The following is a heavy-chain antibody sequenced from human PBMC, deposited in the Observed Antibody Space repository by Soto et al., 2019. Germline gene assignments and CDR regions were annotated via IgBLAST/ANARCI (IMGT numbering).Heavy chain of an antibody. CDR2: IYYSGST. Sequence: LSLSCTVSGCSISSGGYYWSWIRHQPGKGLEWIGYIYYSGSTYYNPSLKSRVTISVDTSKNQFSLKLSSVTAADTAVYYCARDRITIFGVVNWFDPWGQGTLVTVSS. D-gene: IGHD3-3*01. CDR3: ARDRITIFGVVNWFDP. CDR1: GCSISSGGYY. V-gene: IGHV4-31*03. J-gene: IGHJ5*02.